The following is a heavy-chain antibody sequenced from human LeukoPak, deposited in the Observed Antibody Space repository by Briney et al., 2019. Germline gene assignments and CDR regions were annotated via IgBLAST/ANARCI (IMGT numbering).Heavy chain of an antibody. D-gene: IGHD4-11*01. J-gene: IGHJ4*02. CDR2: INWNGGST. Sequence: GGSLRLSCAASGFTFDDYGMSWVRQAPGKGLEWASGINWNGGSTGYADSVKGRFTISRDNAKNSLYLQMNSLRAEDTALYYCARESHTVTTGYYFDYWGQGTLVTVSS. CDR3: ARESHTVTTGYYFDY. CDR1: GFTFDDYG. V-gene: IGHV3-20*04.